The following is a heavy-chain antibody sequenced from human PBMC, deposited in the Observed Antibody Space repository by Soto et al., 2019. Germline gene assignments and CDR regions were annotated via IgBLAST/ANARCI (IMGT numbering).Heavy chain of an antibody. CDR2: IYYGGST. J-gene: IGHJ4*02. CDR3: ARGIVATKYDY. V-gene: IGHV4-59*01. Sequence: QVQLQESGPGLVKPSETLSLTCTVSGGSISSYYWSWIRQPPGKGLEWIGYIYYGGSTNYNPSLKSRVTISVDTSKNQFSLKLSSVTAADTAVYYCARGIVATKYDYWGQGTLVTVSS. D-gene: IGHD5-12*01. CDR1: GGSISSYY.